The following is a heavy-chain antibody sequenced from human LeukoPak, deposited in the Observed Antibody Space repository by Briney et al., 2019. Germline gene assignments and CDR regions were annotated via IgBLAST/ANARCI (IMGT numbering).Heavy chain of an antibody. D-gene: IGHD2-8*01. Sequence: GGSLRLSCAASGFTFSSYAVSWVRQAPGKGLEWVSSISGSGGSTYSADSVKGRFTISRDNSKNTLYLQMKRLRAEDTALYYCAKDRSCTNDICHGDFDYWGQGTLVTVSS. V-gene: IGHV3-23*01. CDR2: ISGSGGST. J-gene: IGHJ4*02. CDR3: AKDRSCTNDICHGDFDY. CDR1: GFTFSSYA.